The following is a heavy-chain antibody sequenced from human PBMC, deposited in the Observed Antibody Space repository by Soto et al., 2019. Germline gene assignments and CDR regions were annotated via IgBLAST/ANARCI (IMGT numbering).Heavy chain of an antibody. V-gene: IGHV1-69*01. Sequence: KVSCKASGGTFSSYAISWVRQAPGQGLEWMGGIIPIFGTANYAQKFQGRVTITADESTSTAYMELSSLRSGDTAVYYCARVDRDGYDYWGQGTLVTVYS. CDR2: IIPIFGTA. CDR1: GGTFSSYA. CDR3: ARVDRDGYDY. D-gene: IGHD5-12*01. J-gene: IGHJ4*02.